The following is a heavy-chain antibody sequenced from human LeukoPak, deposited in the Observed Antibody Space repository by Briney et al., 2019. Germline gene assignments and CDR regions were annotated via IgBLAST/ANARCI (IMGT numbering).Heavy chain of an antibody. J-gene: IGHJ4*02. V-gene: IGHV3-21*01. CDR3: AGGGYDILTGYPTWYFDY. Sequence: PGGSLRLSCAASGFTFSSYSMNWVRQAPGKGLEWVSSISSSSSYIYYADSVKGRFTISRDNAKNSLYLQMNSLRAEDTAVYYCAGGGYDILTGYPTWYFDYWGQGTLVTVSS. CDR2: ISSSSSYI. CDR1: GFTFSSYS. D-gene: IGHD3-9*01.